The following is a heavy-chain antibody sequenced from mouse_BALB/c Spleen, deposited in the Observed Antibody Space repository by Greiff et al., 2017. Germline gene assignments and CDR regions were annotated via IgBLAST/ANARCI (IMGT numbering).Heavy chain of an antibody. D-gene: IGHD2-3*01. Sequence: VQLQQPGAELVKPGASVKLSCKASGYTFTSYWMHWVKQMPGRGLEWIGRIDPNSGGTKYNEKFKSKATLTVDKPSSTAYMQLSSLTSEDSAVYYCTRSFYDGYYYAMDYWGQGTSVTVSS. J-gene: IGHJ4*01. CDR3: TRSFYDGYYYAMDY. V-gene: IGHV1S36*02. CDR2: IDPNSGGT. CDR1: GYTFTSYW.